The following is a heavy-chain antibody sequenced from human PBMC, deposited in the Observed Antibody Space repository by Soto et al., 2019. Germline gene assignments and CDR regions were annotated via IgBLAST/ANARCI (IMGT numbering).Heavy chain of an antibody. CDR3: ASLIGYDYIWESYPHLHAFDI. Sequence: PGESLKISCKGSGYSFTSYWIGWVRQMPGKGLEWMGIIYPGDSDTRNSPSFKGQVTISADKSISTAYLQWSSLKASDTAMYYCASLIGYDYIWESYPHLHAFDIWGQGTMVTVSS. CDR2: IYPGDSDT. D-gene: IGHD3-16*02. J-gene: IGHJ3*02. CDR1: GYSFTSYW. V-gene: IGHV5-51*01.